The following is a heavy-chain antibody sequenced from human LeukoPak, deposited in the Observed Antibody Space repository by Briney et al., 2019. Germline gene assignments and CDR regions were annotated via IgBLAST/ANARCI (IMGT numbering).Heavy chain of an antibody. CDR3: ARDKRGYSYGLFDY. Sequence: PGRSLRLSCAASGFTFSSYGMHWVRQAPGKGLEWVAVIWYDGSNKYYADSVEGRFTISRDNSKNTLYLQMNSLRAEDTAVYYCARDKRGYSYGLFDYWGQGTLVTVSS. CDR1: GFTFSSYG. J-gene: IGHJ4*02. CDR2: IWYDGSNK. D-gene: IGHD5-18*01. V-gene: IGHV3-33*01.